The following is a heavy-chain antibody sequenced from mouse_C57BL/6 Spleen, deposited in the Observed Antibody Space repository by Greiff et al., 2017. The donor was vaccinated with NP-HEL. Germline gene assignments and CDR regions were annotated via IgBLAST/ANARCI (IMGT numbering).Heavy chain of an antibody. D-gene: IGHD1-1*01. CDR3: ARLGSSYGWYLDV. CDR2: ISSGSSTI. J-gene: IGHJ1*03. CDR1: GFTFSDYG. Sequence: EVQVVESGGGLVKPGGSLKLSCAASGFTFSDYGMHWVRQAPEKGLEWVAYISSGSSTIYYADTVKGRFTISRNNAKNTLFLQRTSLRSEDTAMCYCARLGSSYGWYLDVWGTGTTVTVSS. V-gene: IGHV5-17*01.